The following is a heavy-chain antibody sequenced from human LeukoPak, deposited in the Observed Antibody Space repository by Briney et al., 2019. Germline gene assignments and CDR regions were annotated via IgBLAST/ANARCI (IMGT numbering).Heavy chain of an antibody. CDR3: AKTEGVSRSYFDY. D-gene: IGHD3-10*01. Sequence: PGGSLRLSCAASGFTFSSYAMSWVRQAPGKGLEWVSAISGSGGSSFYADSVKGRFTISRDSSKNTLYLQMNSLRAEDTAVYYCAKTEGVSRSYFDYWGQGTLVTVSS. J-gene: IGHJ4*02. CDR2: ISGSGGSS. CDR1: GFTFSSYA. V-gene: IGHV3-23*01.